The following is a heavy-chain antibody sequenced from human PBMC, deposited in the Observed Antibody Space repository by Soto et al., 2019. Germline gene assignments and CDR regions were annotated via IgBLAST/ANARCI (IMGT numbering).Heavy chain of an antibody. D-gene: IGHD3-10*01. Sequence: QVQLVQSGAEVKKPGASVKVSCKASGYTFTSYGISWVRQAPGQGLEWMGWISPYNGNTNYAQKLQAIVTLTTDTATSTGYLALRRLRTADTAAYYCARGIGGWFGVAYYYGMDVWGQGTTVTVSS. V-gene: IGHV1-18*01. CDR1: GYTFTSYG. J-gene: IGHJ6*02. CDR2: ISPYNGNT. CDR3: ARGIGGWFGVAYYYGMDV.